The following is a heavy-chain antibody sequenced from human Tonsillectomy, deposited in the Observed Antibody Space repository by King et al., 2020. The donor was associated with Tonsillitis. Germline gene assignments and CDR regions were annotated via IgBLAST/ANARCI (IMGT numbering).Heavy chain of an antibody. CDR1: GDSSKYY. D-gene: IGHD6-13*01. CDR2: IYYSGTT. V-gene: IGHV4-59*08. CDR3: ARTAAAGTWGGDYYYGMDV. J-gene: IGHJ6*02. Sequence: QLQESGPGLVKPSETLSLTCSVSGDSSKYYWSWIRQPPGKGLEWIGYIYYSGTTNYNPSLKSRVTISVDASRNQFSLSLRSVTAADTAVYYCARTAAAGTWGGDYYYGMDVWGLGTTVTVSS.